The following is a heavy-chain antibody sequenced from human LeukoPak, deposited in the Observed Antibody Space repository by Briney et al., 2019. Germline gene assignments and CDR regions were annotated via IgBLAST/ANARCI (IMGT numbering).Heavy chain of an antibody. J-gene: IGHJ4*02. CDR2: IYYSGTT. CDR3: ARGVYIAAAQYGY. V-gene: IGHV4-59*01. Sequence: SETLSLTCTVSGGSISSYYWSWIRQPPGKGWEGIGYIYYSGTTNYNPSLKSRVTISVDTSKNQFSLKLSSVTAADTAVYYCARGVYIAAAQYGYWGQGALVTVSS. CDR1: GGSISSYY. D-gene: IGHD6-13*01.